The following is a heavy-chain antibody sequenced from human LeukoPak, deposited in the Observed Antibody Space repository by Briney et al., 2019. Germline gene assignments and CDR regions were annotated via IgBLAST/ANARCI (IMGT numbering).Heavy chain of an antibody. CDR1: GFTFSNAW. CDR3: STSALVVAVDDAFDI. Sequence: KTGGSLRLSCEASGFTFSNAWMSWVRQAPGKGLEWVGRIKRKSDGGTTDYAAPVRGRFSISRDDSKNTLYLQMNSLKIEDTAVYYCSTSALVVAVDDAFDIWGQGTLVTVSS. D-gene: IGHD2-15*01. CDR2: IKRKSDGGTT. V-gene: IGHV3-15*01. J-gene: IGHJ3*02.